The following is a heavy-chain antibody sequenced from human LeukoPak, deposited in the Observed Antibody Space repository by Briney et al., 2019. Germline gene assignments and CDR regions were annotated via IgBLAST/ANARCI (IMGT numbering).Heavy chain of an antibody. J-gene: IGHJ5*02. D-gene: IGHD2-15*01. CDR2: FQTKGSP. V-gene: IGHV4-61*02. CDR3: ARVDGSCSGGSCPSGNWFDP. Sequence: SETLSLTCTLSRGPICRRNDYGRSICQPAGEGLDWIWRFQTKGSPNYNHSLNSRLIISVDTSKNQFSLKLHSVTAADTAVYYCARVDGSCSGGSCPSGNWFDPWGQGTLVTVSS. CDR1: RGPICRRNDY.